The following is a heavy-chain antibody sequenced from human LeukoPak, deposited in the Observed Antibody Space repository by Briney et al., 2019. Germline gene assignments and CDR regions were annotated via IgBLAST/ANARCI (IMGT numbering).Heavy chain of an antibody. CDR2: FNTSGGST. D-gene: IGHD5-12*01. Sequence: ASGKVSCKASGYIFTNYYMHWVRQAPGQGLEWMGIFNTSGGSTSSAQKFQGRVIMTRATSTSTVYMELSSLRSEDTALYYCARDAFLSGSLSPIDYWGQGTLVTVSS. CDR3: ARDAFLSGSLSPIDY. CDR1: GYIFTNYY. J-gene: IGHJ4*02. V-gene: IGHV1-46*01.